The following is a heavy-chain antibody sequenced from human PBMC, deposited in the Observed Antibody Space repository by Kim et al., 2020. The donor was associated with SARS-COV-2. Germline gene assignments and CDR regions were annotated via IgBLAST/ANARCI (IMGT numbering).Heavy chain of an antibody. Sequence: DSGKGRFAVTRDNSNNPLYLQMNSLRPEDTAIYYCARNLKRIVIISYGLDVWGQGATVTVSS. J-gene: IGHJ6*02. D-gene: IGHD3-22*01. V-gene: IGHV3-30*09. CDR3: ARNLKRIVIISYGLDV.